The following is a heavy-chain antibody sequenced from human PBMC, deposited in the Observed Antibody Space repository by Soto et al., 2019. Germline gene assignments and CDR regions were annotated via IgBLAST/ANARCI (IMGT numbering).Heavy chain of an antibody. Sequence: QVQLVQSGAEVKKPGSSVKVSCKASGGTFSSYAISWVRQAPGQGLEWMGGIIPIFGTANYAQKLQGRVTITADEPTSTAYLELSSLRSEDTAVYYCAGPMVVTAIPLSGSYYGMDVWGQGTTVTVSS. CDR1: GGTFSSYA. J-gene: IGHJ6*02. V-gene: IGHV1-69*01. D-gene: IGHD2-21*02. CDR3: AGPMVVTAIPLSGSYYGMDV. CDR2: IIPIFGTA.